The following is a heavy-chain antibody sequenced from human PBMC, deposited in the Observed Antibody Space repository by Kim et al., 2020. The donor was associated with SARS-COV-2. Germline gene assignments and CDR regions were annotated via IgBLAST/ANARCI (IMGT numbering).Heavy chain of an antibody. V-gene: IGHV3-13*04. CDR2: IGTAGDT. D-gene: IGHD3-22*01. J-gene: IGHJ3*02. Sequence: GGSLRLSCAASGFTFSSYDMHWVRQATGKGLEWVSAIGTAGDTYYPGSVKGRFTISRENAKNSLYLQMNSLRAGDTAVYYCARGGGWGSSGPYAFDIWGQGTMVTVSS. CDR1: GFTFSSYD. CDR3: ARGGGWGSSGPYAFDI.